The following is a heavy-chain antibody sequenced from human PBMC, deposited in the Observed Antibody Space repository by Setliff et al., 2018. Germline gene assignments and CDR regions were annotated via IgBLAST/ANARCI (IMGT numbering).Heavy chain of an antibody. J-gene: IGHJ4*02. D-gene: IGHD6-13*01. CDR2: IKQDGSEK. CDR3: ARGHSSSWYSFDY. V-gene: IGHV3-7*04. CDR1: GFTFSSYW. Sequence: GGSLRLSCAASGFTFSSYWMSWVRQAPGKGLEWVANIKQDGSEKYYVDSVKGRFTISRDNAKNTVYLQMNSLRAEDTAVYYCARGHSSSWYSFDYWGQGTLVTVSS.